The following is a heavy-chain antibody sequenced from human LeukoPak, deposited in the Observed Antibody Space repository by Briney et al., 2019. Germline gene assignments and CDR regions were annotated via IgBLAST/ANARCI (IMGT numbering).Heavy chain of an antibody. CDR3: ALELGGFDY. V-gene: IGHV4-39*07. CDR2: IYYSGST. Sequence: SETLSLTCTVSGGSISSSSYYWGWIRQPPGKGLEWIGSIYYSGSTYYNPSLKSRVTISVDTSKNQFSLKLSSVTAADTAVYYCALELGGFDYWGQGTLVTVSS. CDR1: GGSISSSSYY. J-gene: IGHJ4*02. D-gene: IGHD1-26*01.